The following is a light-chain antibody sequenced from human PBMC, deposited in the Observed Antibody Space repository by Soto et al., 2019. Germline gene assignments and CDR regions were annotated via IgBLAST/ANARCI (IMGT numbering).Light chain of an antibody. CDR3: QQNYSPPPIT. Sequence: DIQMTQSPSSLSASVGDRVTITCRASESITRFLNWYQQKPGKAPKLLIYAASSLQSGVPSRFSGSGSGTDFTLTISSLQPEGFATYYCQQNYSPPPITFGQGTRLEIK. CDR1: ESITRF. J-gene: IGKJ5*01. V-gene: IGKV1-39*01. CDR2: AAS.